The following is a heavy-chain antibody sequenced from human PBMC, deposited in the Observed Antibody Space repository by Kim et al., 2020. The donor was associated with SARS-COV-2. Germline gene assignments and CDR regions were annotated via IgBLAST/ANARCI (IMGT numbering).Heavy chain of an antibody. V-gene: IGHV3-30-3*01. Sequence: GGSLRLSCAASGFTFSSYAMHWVRQAPGKGLEWVAVISYDGSNKYYADSVKGRFTISRDNSKNTLYLQMNSLRAEDTAVYYCARENRRPFDYWGQGTLVTVSS. CDR2: ISYDGSNK. CDR1: GFTFSSYA. CDR3: ARENRRPFDY. J-gene: IGHJ4*02.